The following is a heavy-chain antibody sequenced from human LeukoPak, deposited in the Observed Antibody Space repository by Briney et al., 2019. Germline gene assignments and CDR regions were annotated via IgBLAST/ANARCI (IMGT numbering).Heavy chain of an antibody. CDR1: GYTLTELS. Sequence: ASVKVSCKVSGYTLTELSMHWVRQAPGKGLEWMGGFDPEDGETIYAQKFQGRVTMTEDTSTDTAYMELSSLRSEDTAVYYCAKDKGYRLELRYYYYGMDVWGQGTTVTVSS. V-gene: IGHV1-24*01. D-gene: IGHD1-7*01. CDR3: AKDKGYRLELRYYYYGMDV. J-gene: IGHJ6*02. CDR2: FDPEDGET.